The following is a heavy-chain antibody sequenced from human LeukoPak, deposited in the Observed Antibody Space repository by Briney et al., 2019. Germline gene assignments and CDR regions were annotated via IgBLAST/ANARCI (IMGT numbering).Heavy chain of an antibody. Sequence: ASVKVSCKASGYTFTSYGISWVRQAPGQGLERMGWISAYNGNTNYAQKLQGRVTMTTDTSTSTAYMELRSLRSDDTAVYYCARDSQWELLDWFDPWGQGTLVTVSS. CDR3: ARDSQWELLDWFDP. D-gene: IGHD1-26*01. J-gene: IGHJ5*02. CDR2: ISAYNGNT. V-gene: IGHV1-18*01. CDR1: GYTFTSYG.